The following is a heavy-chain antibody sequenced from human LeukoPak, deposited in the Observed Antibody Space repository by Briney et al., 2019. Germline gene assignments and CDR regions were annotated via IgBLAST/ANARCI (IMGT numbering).Heavy chain of an antibody. CDR3: ARDLYSSSSVPYYYYGMDV. Sequence: SGGSLRLSCAASGFTFSSYAMSWVRQAPGKGLEWVSSISSSSSSYIYYADSVKGRFTISRDNAKNSLYLQMNSLRAEDTAVYYCARDLYSSSSVPYYYYGMDVWGQGTTVTVSS. J-gene: IGHJ6*02. D-gene: IGHD6-6*01. CDR2: ISSSSSSYI. CDR1: GFTFSSYA. V-gene: IGHV3-21*01.